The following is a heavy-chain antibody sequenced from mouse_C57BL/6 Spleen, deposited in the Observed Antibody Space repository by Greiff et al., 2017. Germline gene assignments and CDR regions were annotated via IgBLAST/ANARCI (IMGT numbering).Heavy chain of an antibody. CDR1: GYAFSSSW. J-gene: IGHJ2*01. D-gene: IGHD2-2*01. CDR3: ARFYGLYYFDY. Sequence: QVQLQQSGPELVKPGASVKISCKASGYAFSSSWMNWVKQRPGKGLEWIGRIYPGDGDTNYNGKFKGKATLTAEKSSSTAYMQLSSLTSEDSAVYFCARFYGLYYFDYWGQGTTLTVSS. V-gene: IGHV1-82*01. CDR2: IYPGDGDT.